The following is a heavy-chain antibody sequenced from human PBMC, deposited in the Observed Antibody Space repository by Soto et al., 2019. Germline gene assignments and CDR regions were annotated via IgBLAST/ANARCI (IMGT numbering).Heavy chain of an antibody. D-gene: IGHD6-19*01. Sequence: QVQLVQSGAEVKKPGSSVKVSCKASGGTFSSYAISWVRQAPGQGLEWMGGIIPIFGTANYAQKFQGRVTITADESTSTAYMELSSLRSEDTAVYYCASLTRYSSGWGIYYYYGMDVWGQGTTVTVSS. CDR2: IIPIFGTA. CDR1: GGTFSSYA. J-gene: IGHJ6*02. V-gene: IGHV1-69*01. CDR3: ASLTRYSSGWGIYYYYGMDV.